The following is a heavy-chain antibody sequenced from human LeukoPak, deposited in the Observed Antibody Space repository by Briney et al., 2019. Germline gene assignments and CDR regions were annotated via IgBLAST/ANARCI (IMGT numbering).Heavy chain of an antibody. CDR2: ISNSGSYT. CDR1: RFTFSSYA. CDR3: YCSGSSCCSLRFDP. D-gene: IGHD2-15*01. V-gene: IGHV3-23*01. Sequence: GESLRLSCAASRFTFSSYAMSWVRQAPGKGLEWVSTISNSGSYTSYADSVKGRFTISRDNSKNTLYLQMNSLRAEDTAVYYCYCSGSSCCSLRFDPWGQGTLVTVSS. J-gene: IGHJ5*02.